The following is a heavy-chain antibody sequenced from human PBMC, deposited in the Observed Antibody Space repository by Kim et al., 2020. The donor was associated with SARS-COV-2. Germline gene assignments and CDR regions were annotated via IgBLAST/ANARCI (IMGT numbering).Heavy chain of an antibody. V-gene: IGHV3-74*01. CDR2: VDVDGSTT. CDR1: GFTFSSHW. Sequence: GGSLRLSCAASGFTFSSHWMYWVRQAPGKGLVWVSRVDVDGSTTNYADSVKGRFTISRDNAKSTVYLQMNSLRAEDTAVYYCARVRLTGTTYDAFDIWG. CDR3: ARVRLTGTTYDAFDI. D-gene: IGHD1-20*01. J-gene: IGHJ3*02.